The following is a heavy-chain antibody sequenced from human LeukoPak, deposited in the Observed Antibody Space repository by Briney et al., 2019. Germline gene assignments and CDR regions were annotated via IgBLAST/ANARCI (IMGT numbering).Heavy chain of an antibody. J-gene: IGHJ5*02. CDR1: GGSISSGGYY. CDR3: ARRPNGWNWFDP. D-gene: IGHD6-19*01. Sequence: SETLSLTCAVSGGSISSGGYYWSWIRQHPGEGLEWIGYIFYSGSTYYNPSLKSRVTISVDTSKNQFSLKLSSVTAADTAVYYCARRPNGWNWFDPWGQGTLVTVSS. CDR2: IFYSGST. V-gene: IGHV4-31*11.